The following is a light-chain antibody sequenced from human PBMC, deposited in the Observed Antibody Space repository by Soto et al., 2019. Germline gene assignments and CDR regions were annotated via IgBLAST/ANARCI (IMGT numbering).Light chain of an antibody. CDR1: QGIDIY. V-gene: IGKV1-9*01. CDR3: HQHKSYLGT. CDR2: DAS. Sequence: DIQLTQSPSFLSASVGDRVTITCRASQGIDIYLAWFQHKPGKAPKLLIYDASTLESGAPSTFSGRGSGTEFTLTDSSLQSEDFAIYYCHQHKSYLGTFGPENKVNIK. J-gene: IGKJ3*01.